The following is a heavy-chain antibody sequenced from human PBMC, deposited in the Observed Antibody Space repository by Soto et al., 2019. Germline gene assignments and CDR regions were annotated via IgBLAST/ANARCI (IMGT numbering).Heavy chain of an antibody. Sequence: QIQLLQSGAEVKTPGASVKVTCKASGYTFRNFGISWVRQAPGQGLEWMGWISAYNANANYAQKFQGRRTMTADTSTSTANMELRSLRSDDTAVYYCARENSDFDYWGQGTLVTVSS. J-gene: IGHJ4*02. V-gene: IGHV1-18*01. CDR1: GYTFRNFG. CDR3: ARENSDFDY. D-gene: IGHD6-13*01. CDR2: ISAYNANA.